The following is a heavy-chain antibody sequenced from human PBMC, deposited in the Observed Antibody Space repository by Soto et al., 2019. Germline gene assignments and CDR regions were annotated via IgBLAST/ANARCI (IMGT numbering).Heavy chain of an antibody. Sequence: ASVKVSCKASGDTFTSYSMHWVRQAPGQGLEWMGIINPSGGSTSYAQKFQGRVTMTRDTSTSTDYMELSSLRSEDTAVYYCARDEQNYYDSSACSYAFEIWGQGTMVTVSS. CDR1: GDTFTSYS. CDR2: INPSGGST. J-gene: IGHJ3*02. D-gene: IGHD3-22*01. CDR3: ARDEQNYYDSSACSYAFEI. V-gene: IGHV1-46*01.